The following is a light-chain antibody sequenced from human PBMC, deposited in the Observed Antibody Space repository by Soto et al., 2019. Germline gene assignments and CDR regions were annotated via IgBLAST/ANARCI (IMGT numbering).Light chain of an antibody. Sequence: QSVLTQPPSVSGAPGQRVTISCTGSSSNIGAGYDVHWYQQLPGTAPKLLISGNSNRPSGVPDRFSGSKSGTSASLAITGLQAEEEADYYCQSYDSSLSGWVFGGGTKLPVL. V-gene: IGLV1-40*01. CDR1: SSNIGAGYD. CDR2: GNS. J-gene: IGLJ3*02. CDR3: QSYDSSLSGWV.